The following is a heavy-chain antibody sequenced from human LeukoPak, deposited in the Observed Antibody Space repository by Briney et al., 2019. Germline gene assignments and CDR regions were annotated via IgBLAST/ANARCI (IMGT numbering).Heavy chain of an antibody. Sequence: ASVKVSCKASGYTFTSYDINWVRQATGQGLEWMGWINPNSGGTNYAQKFQGWVTMTRDTSISTAYMELSRLRSDDTAVYYCARAYYDSSGYPRGGDAFDIWGQGTMVTVSS. D-gene: IGHD3-22*01. CDR1: GYTFTSYD. CDR3: ARAYYDSSGYPRGGDAFDI. V-gene: IGHV1-2*04. J-gene: IGHJ3*02. CDR2: INPNSGGT.